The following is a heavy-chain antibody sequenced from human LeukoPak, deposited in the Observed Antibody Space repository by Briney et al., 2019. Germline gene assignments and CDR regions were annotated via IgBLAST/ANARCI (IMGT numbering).Heavy chain of an antibody. CDR2: MNPNSGNT. CDR3: ARSGAYQLLSNYYGMDV. V-gene: IGHV1-8*01. CDR1: GYTFTSYD. D-gene: IGHD2-2*01. J-gene: IGHJ6*02. Sequence: ASVKVSCKASGYTFTSYDINWVRQATGQGLEWMGWMNPNSGNTGYAQKFQGRVTMTRNTSTSTAYMELSSLRSEDTAVYYCARSGAYQLLSNYYGMDVWGQGTTVTVSS.